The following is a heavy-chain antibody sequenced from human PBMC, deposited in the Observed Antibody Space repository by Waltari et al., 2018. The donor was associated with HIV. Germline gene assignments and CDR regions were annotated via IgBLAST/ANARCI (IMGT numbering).Heavy chain of an antibody. D-gene: IGHD6-19*01. V-gene: IGHV3-11*01. CDR2: ITPTGDVM. J-gene: IGHJ3*01. CDR3: ARDAVTDDAFDL. CDR1: GLTVTDSF. Sequence: EPLVDSGGGLGIPVGSLRLSCAASGLTVTDSFMNWIRQAAGKGLEWISYITPTGDVMYYADSVRGRFTVSRDSAKNLLYLQVNSLTAEDTAVYYCARDAVTDDAFDLWGQGTMVTVSS.